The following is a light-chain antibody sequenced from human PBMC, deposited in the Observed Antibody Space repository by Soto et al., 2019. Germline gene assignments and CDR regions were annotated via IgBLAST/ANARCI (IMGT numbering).Light chain of an antibody. Sequence: DIVLTQSPGPLSLSAGERATPSCRSSQSVSSSYLAWYQQKPGQAPRLIIYGASSRATGIPDRFSGSWSGAEFTLTISSLQSEDVAVYYCQQYNYWPPTFGQGTKVDIK. V-gene: IGKV3-20*01. CDR1: QSVSSSY. CDR2: GAS. J-gene: IGKJ1*01. CDR3: QQYNYWPPT.